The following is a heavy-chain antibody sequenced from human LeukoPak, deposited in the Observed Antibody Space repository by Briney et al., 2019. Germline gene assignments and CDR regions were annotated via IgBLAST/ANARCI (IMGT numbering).Heavy chain of an antibody. J-gene: IGHJ5*02. CDR1: GXSLNNKY. V-gene: IGHV4-59*08. D-gene: IGHD2-21*01. Sequence: SETLSLTCTVSGXSLNNKYGGWFRQPPRKGLEWLGYIYSSGSTTYNPSLESRLAISIDTPKNHFSRKLSSVTAADTAVYFCAKRAVTTAGDLWFDPWGQGTLVTVSS. CDR2: IYSSGST. CDR3: AKRAVTTAGDLWFDP.